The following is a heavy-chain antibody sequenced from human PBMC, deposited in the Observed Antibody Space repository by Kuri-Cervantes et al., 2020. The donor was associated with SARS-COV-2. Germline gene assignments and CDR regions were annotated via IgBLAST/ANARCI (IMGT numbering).Heavy chain of an antibody. Sequence: GESLKISCAASGFNFRTYGLHWVRQAPGKGLEWAALISFDGSNKYYADSVKGRFTISRDNSKNTLYLQMNSLRTEDTAVYYCAKDRQNYGFWSGLDYWGQGTLVTVSS. CDR1: GFNFRTYG. D-gene: IGHD3-3*01. CDR3: AKDRQNYGFWSGLDY. CDR2: ISFDGSNK. J-gene: IGHJ4*02. V-gene: IGHV3-30*18.